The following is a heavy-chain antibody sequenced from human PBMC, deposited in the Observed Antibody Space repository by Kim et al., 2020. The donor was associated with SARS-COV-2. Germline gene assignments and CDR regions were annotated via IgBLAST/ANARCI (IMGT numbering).Heavy chain of an antibody. CDR3: ARVSGSGSFFFDY. V-gene: IGHV3-74*01. D-gene: IGHD1-26*01. Sequence: YRASVKGRFTISRDNAKNTLYLRMNSLRAEDTGVYSCARVSGSGSFFFDYWGHGTLVTVSS. J-gene: IGHJ4*01.